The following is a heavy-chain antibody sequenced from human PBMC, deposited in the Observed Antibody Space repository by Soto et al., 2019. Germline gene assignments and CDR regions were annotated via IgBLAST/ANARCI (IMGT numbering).Heavy chain of an antibody. CDR2: ISYDGSDE. CDR3: AQVLIESCGDYSPSPGHFDY. V-gene: IGHV3-30*18. Sequence: QVQLVESGGGVVQPGRSLRLSCAASGFTFSYYGMLWVRQAPGKGLEWVAVISYDGSDEYYTESVKGRFTISRDNSKNKKYRQMNGLRAEYTAVYYCAQVLIESCGDYSPSPGHFDYGGEGTLVTVSS. J-gene: IGHJ4*02. D-gene: IGHD4-17*01. CDR1: GFTFSYYG.